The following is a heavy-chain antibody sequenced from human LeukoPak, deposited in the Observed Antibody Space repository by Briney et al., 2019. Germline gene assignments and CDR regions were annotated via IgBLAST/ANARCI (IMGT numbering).Heavy chain of an antibody. CDR2: ISSSGSTI. CDR1: GFTFSDYY. D-gene: IGHD2-2*02. V-gene: IGHV3-11*01. CDR3: ASVVVPAAIYNYYYMDV. Sequence: PGGSLRLSCAASGFTFSDYYMSWIRQAPGKGLEWVSYISSSGSTIYYADSVKGRFTISRDNAKNSLYLRMNSLRAEDTAVYYCASVVVPAAIYNYYYMDVWGKGTTVTVSS. J-gene: IGHJ6*03.